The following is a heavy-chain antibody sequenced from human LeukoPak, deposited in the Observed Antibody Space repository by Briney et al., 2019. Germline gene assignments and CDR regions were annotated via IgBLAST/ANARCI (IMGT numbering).Heavy chain of an antibody. CDR3: ARALDYYDSSGYNY. V-gene: IGHV3-48*01. J-gene: IGHJ4*02. D-gene: IGHD3-22*01. Sequence: GGSLRLSCAASGFTFSTYSMTWVRQAPGKGLEWVSYISSSSSTIYYADSVKGRFTISRDNAKNSLDLQMNSLRAEDTAVYYCARALDYYDSSGYNYWGQGTLVTVSS. CDR2: ISSSSSTI. CDR1: GFTFSTYS.